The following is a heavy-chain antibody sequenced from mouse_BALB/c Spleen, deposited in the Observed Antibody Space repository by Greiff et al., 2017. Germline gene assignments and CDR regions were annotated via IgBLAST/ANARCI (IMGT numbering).Heavy chain of an antibody. CDR1: GYTFTSYY. CDR2: INPSNGGT. CDR3: TRLSNYGSSYSAY. J-gene: IGHJ3*01. D-gene: IGHD1-1*01. Sequence: QVQLKQSGAELVKPGASVKLSCKASGYTFTSYYMYWVKQRPGQGLEWIGEINPSNGGTNFNEKFKSKATLTVDKSSSTAYMQLSSLTSEDSAVYYCTRLSNYGSSYSAYWGQGTLVTVSA. V-gene: IGHV1S81*02.